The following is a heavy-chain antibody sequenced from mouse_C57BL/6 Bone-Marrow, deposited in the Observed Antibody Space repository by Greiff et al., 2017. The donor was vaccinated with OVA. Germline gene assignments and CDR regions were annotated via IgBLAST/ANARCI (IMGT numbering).Heavy chain of an antibody. V-gene: IGHV1-76*01. CDR1: GYTFTDYY. J-gene: IGHJ1*03. CDR2: IYPGSGNT. D-gene: IGHD6-1*01. Sequence: QVQLQQSGAELVRPGASVKLSCKASGYTFTDYYINWVKQRPGQGLEWIARIYPGSGNTYYNEKFKGKATLTAEKSSSTAYMQLSSLTSEDSAVYFCARDGLQGYFDVWGTGTTVTVSS. CDR3: ARDGLQGYFDV.